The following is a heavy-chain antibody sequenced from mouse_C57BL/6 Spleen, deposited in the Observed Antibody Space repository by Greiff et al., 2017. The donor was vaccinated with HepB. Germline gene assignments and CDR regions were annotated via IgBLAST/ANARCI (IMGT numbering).Heavy chain of an antibody. CDR2: ISSGSSTI. CDR1: GFTFSDYG. Sequence: EVMLVESGGGLVKPGGSLKLSCAASGFTFSDYGMHWVRQAPEKGLEWVAYISSGSSTIYYADTVKGRFTISRDNAKNTLFLQMTSLRSEDTAMYYCARGENYSNLYFDVWGTGTTVTVSS. V-gene: IGHV5-17*01. D-gene: IGHD2-5*01. CDR3: ARGENYSNLYFDV. J-gene: IGHJ1*03.